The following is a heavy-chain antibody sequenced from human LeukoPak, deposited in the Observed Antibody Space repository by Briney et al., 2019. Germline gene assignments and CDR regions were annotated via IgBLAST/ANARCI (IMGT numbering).Heavy chain of an antibody. Sequence: GGSLRLSCAASGFTFSSYAMSWVRQAPGKGLEWVSAISGSGGSTYYADSVKGRFTISRDNSKNTLYLQMNSLRAEDTAVYYCAKDRERGYDSSGYYSDYWGQGTLVTVSS. CDR2: ISGSGGST. CDR1: GFTFSSYA. V-gene: IGHV3-23*01. CDR3: AKDRERGYDSSGYYSDY. D-gene: IGHD3-22*01. J-gene: IGHJ4*02.